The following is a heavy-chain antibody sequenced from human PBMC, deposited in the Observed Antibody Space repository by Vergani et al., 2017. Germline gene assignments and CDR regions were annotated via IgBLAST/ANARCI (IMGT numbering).Heavy chain of an antibody. V-gene: IGHV3-72*01. J-gene: IGHJ6*03. CDR2: TRNKANSYTT. CDR3: VRARVCGGSRCTPNMDV. Sequence: EMQLVESGGGLVQPGGSLRLSCAASGFTFSDHYMDWVRQAPGKGLEWVGRTRNKANSYTTEYAASVKGRFIVSRDSSESSLYLQMNSLQTEDTAVYYCVRARVCGGSRCTPNMDVWDKGTTVTVSS. CDR1: GFTFSDHY. D-gene: IGHD2-15*01.